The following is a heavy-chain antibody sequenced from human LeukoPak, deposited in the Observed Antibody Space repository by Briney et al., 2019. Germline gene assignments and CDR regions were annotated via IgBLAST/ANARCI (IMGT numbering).Heavy chain of an antibody. J-gene: IGHJ3*02. CDR3: ARDSANSGSYSGDAFDI. V-gene: IGHV4-59*01. CDR1: GGSISSYY. CDR2: IYYSGST. Sequence: SETLSLTCTVSGGSISSYYWSWIRQPPGKGLEWIGYIYYSGSTNYNPSLKSRVTISVDTSKNQFSLKLSSVTAADTAVYYCARDSANSGSYSGDAFDIWGRGTMVTVSS. D-gene: IGHD1-26*01.